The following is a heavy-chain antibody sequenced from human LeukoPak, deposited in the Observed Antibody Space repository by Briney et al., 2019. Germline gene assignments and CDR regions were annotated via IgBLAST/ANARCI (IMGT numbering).Heavy chain of an antibody. CDR2: FDPEDGET. CDR3: ATVYNWNWFDP. J-gene: IGHJ5*02. V-gene: IGHV1-24*01. D-gene: IGHD1-1*01. Sequence: GASVKVSCKVSGYTLTELSMHWVRQAPGKGLEWMGGFDPEDGETIYAQKFQGRVTMTEGTSTDTAYMELSSLRSEDTAVYYCATVYNWNWFDPWGQGTLVTVSS. CDR1: GYTLTELS.